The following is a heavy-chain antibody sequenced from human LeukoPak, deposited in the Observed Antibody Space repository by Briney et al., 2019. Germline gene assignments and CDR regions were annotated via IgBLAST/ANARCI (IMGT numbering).Heavy chain of an antibody. D-gene: IGHD3-10*01. V-gene: IGHV3-48*04. CDR2: ISSSTI. CDR3: ARVGTPQTGLFAFDI. CDR1: GFTSRGYS. J-gene: IGHJ3*02. Sequence: GGSLRLSCAASGFTSRGYSMNWVRQAPGKGLEWISYISSSTIHYADSVKGRFTISRDNAKNPLYLQMNSLRAEDTAVYYCARVGTPQTGLFAFDIWGQGTMVTVSS.